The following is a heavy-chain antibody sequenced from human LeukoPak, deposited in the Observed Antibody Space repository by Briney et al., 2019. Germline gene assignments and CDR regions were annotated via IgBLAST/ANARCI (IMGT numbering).Heavy chain of an antibody. CDR2: IYTSGST. D-gene: IGHD3-3*01. J-gene: IGHJ6*02. Sequence: SETLSLTCTVSGGSISSYYWSWIRQPAGKGLEWIGRIYTSGSTNYNPSLKSRVTMSVDTSKNQFSLKLSSVTAADMAVYYCAREDFWSGYYYYYGMDVWGQGTTVTVSS. CDR1: GGSISSYY. CDR3: AREDFWSGYYYYYGMDV. V-gene: IGHV4-4*07.